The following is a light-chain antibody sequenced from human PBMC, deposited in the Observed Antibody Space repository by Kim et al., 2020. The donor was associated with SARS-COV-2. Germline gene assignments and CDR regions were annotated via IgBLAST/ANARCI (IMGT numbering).Light chain of an antibody. J-gene: IGKJ2*01. CDR2: EIS. V-gene: IGKV2-24*01. CDR3: MQGTQTPHT. CDR1: QSLRHSDGNTY. Sequence: DIVMTQTPLSSPVTLGQPASISCRSSQSLRHSDGNTYLSWLQQRPGQPPRLLIYEISNRFSGVPDRFSGSGTGTDFTLRISRVEAEDVGVYFCMQGTQTPHTFGQGTKLEIK.